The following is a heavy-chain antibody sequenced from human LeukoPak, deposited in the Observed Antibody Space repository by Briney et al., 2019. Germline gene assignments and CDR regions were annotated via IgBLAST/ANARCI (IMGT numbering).Heavy chain of an antibody. J-gene: IGHJ4*02. D-gene: IGHD7-27*01. CDR1: GFIVSSNY. Sequence: GGSLRLSCAGSGFIVSSNYMSWVRQAAGKGLEWVSVIYGSSRTYYADSVKGRFTISRDNSKNTVYLQMDSLRPEDTAVYYCAKDTGWGSCSDYWGQGTLVTVSS. CDR3: AKDTGWGSCSDY. CDR2: IYGSSRT. V-gene: IGHV3-66*01.